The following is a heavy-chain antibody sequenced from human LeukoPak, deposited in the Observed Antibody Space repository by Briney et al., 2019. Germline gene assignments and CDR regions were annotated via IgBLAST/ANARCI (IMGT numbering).Heavy chain of an antibody. CDR2: ISSSGTYI. CDR1: GFTFSSYS. D-gene: IGHD1-1*01. Sequence: GGSLRLSCAASGFTFSSYSINWVRQAPGKGLEWVSSISSSGTYIYYADSVKGRFTISRDNAKNSLYLQMNSLGAEDSAVYYCARVLEPGHCFDYWGQGALVTVSS. J-gene: IGHJ4*02. CDR3: ARVLEPGHCFDY. V-gene: IGHV3-21*01.